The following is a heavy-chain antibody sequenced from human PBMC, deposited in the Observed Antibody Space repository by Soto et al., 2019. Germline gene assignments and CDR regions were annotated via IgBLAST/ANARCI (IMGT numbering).Heavy chain of an antibody. CDR3: ARGYSPALGAPWARVNWFDP. CDR2: ISDGGST. CDR1: GGSIYTYY. J-gene: IGHJ5*02. Sequence: SETLSLTCNVPGGSIYTYYWNWIRQSPGKGLEWIGYISDGGSTNYNPSLKSRVTMSVDTSRNQLSLNLTSVTAADTAVYYCARGYSPALGAPWARVNWFDPWGQEPWSPSPQ. V-gene: IGHV4-59*01. D-gene: IGHD1-26*01.